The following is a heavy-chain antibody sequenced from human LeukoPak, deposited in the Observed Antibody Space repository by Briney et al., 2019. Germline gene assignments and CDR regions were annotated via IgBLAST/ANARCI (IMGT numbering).Heavy chain of an antibody. Sequence: GGSLRLSCAASGFTFSTYAMHWVRQAPGEGLEWVAFISYDGSEKYYPDYVKGRFTISRDNSKNTLYLQINSLISEDTAVYYCASEPRGRNYDFEYWGQGTLVTVSS. D-gene: IGHD1-7*01. CDR3: ASEPRGRNYDFEY. CDR2: ISYDGSEK. CDR1: GFTFSTYA. J-gene: IGHJ4*02. V-gene: IGHV3-30*04.